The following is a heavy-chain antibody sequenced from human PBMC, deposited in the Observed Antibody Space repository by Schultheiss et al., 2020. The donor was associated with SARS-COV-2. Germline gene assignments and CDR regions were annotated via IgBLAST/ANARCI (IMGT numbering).Heavy chain of an antibody. J-gene: IGHJ4*02. V-gene: IGHV3-23*01. Sequence: GGSLRLSCAASGFTFSSYAMHWVRQAPGKGLEWVSAISGSGGSTYYADSVKGRFTISRDNAKNSLYLQMNSLRAEDTAVYYCVKRSNGVSDYWGQGTLVTVSS. CDR3: VKRSNGVSDY. CDR1: GFTFSSYA. D-gene: IGHD2-8*01. CDR2: ISGSGGST.